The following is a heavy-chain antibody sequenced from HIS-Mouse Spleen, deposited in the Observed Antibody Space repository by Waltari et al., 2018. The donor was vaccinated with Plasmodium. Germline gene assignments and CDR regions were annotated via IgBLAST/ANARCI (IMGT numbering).Heavy chain of an antibody. Sequence: QVQLVQSGAEVKKPGASVKVSCKASGYTFTGYYMHWVRQAPGQGLEWMGWVNPNSGGTNDEQKCQGRVTMTRETSISTAYMELSRLRSDDTAVYYCARVLGYKAAAGTFVEYFQHWGQGTLVTVSS. CDR3: ARVLGYKAAAGTFVEYFQH. D-gene: IGHD6-13*01. CDR2: VNPNSGGT. V-gene: IGHV1-2*02. CDR1: GYTFTGYY. J-gene: IGHJ1*01.